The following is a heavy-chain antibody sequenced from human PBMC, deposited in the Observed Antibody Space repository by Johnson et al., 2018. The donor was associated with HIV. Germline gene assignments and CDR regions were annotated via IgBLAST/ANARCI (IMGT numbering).Heavy chain of an antibody. CDR2: IYSGGST. CDR3: AKDRGGGWYGEYNFDI. CDR1: GFTFSYFG. Sequence: QVQLVESGGGVVQPGRSLRLSCAASGFTFSYFGMHWVRQAPGKGLEWVSVIYSGGSTYYADSVKGRSTISSDNSKNTLYLQMNSLRAEDTVVYCLAKDRGGGWYGEYNFDIWGQGTMVTVSS. V-gene: IGHV3-NL1*01. J-gene: IGHJ3*02. D-gene: IGHD6-19*01.